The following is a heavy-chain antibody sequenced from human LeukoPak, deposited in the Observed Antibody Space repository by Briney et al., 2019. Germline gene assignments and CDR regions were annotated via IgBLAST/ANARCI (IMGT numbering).Heavy chain of an antibody. CDR2: ISSSSSYI. D-gene: IGHD3-22*01. CDR3: ARAPAYYYDSSGLN. Sequence: GGSLRLSCAASGFTFSSYSMNWVRQALGKGLEWVSSISSSSSYIYYADSVKGRFTISRDNAKNSLYLQMNSLRAEDTAVYYCARAPAYYYDSSGLNWGQGTLVTVSS. V-gene: IGHV3-21*01. J-gene: IGHJ4*02. CDR1: GFTFSSYS.